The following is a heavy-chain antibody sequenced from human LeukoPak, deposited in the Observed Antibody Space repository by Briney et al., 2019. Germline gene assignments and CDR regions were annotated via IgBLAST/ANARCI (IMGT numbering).Heavy chain of an antibody. CDR3: ARSVTPTYFYGSGSHNWFDP. CDR1: GYTFTSYD. Sequence: ASVKVSCKASGYTFTSYDINWVRQATGQGLEWMGWMNPNSGNTGYAQKFQGRVTMTRNTSISTAYMELSSLRSEDTAVYYCARSVTPTYFYGSGSHNWFDPWGQGTLVNGSS. J-gene: IGHJ5*01. D-gene: IGHD3-10*01. CDR2: MNPNSGNT. V-gene: IGHV1-8*01.